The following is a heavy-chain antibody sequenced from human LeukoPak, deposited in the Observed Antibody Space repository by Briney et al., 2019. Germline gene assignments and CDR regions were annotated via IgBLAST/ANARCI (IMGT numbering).Heavy chain of an antibody. Sequence: PGGSLRLSCAASGFTFDDYAMHWVRQAPGRGLEWVSGISWNSGSIGYAASVKDRFTTSRDNAKNSLYLQMNSLRAEDTAVYYCARDSQLVQINYMDVWGKGTTVTVSS. V-gene: IGHV3-9*01. CDR1: GFTFDDYA. J-gene: IGHJ6*03. CDR2: ISWNSGSI. D-gene: IGHD6-6*01. CDR3: ARDSQLVQINYMDV.